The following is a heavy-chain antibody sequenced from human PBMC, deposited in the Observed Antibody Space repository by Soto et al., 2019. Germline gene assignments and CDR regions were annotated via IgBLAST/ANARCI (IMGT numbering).Heavy chain of an antibody. J-gene: IGHJ4*02. CDR2: TKNKANSYTT. CDR3: TIEGAYPGPDFDY. V-gene: IGHV3-72*01. Sequence: VGSLRLSCAASGFTFSDRYMDWVRQAPGKGLEWVGRTKNKANSYTTEYAASVKGRFTISRDYSRDSVYLQMNSLKTDDTAVYYCTIEGAYPGPDFDYWGQGTLVTVSS. CDR1: GFTFSDRY. D-gene: IGHD3-16*01.